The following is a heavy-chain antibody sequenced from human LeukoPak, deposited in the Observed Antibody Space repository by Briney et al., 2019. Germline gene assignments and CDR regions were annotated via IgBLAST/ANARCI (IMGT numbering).Heavy chain of an antibody. CDR3: ARVGSWIRVAAFDI. CDR1: GFTFSSYW. D-gene: IGHD2-15*01. CDR2: INSDGSST. J-gene: IGHJ3*02. V-gene: IGHV3-74*01. Sequence: GGSLRLSCAASGFTFSSYWMHWVRQAPGKGLVWVSRINSDGSSTSYADSVKGRFTISRDNAKNTLYPQMNSLRAEDTAVYYCARVGSWIRVAAFDIWGQGTMVTVSS.